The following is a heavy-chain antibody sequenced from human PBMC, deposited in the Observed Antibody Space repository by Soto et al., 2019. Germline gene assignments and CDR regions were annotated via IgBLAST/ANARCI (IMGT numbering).Heavy chain of an antibody. Sequence: QITLKESGPTLVKPTQTLTLTCTFSGFSLSTSGVGVGWIRQPPGKALEWLALIYWDDDKRSSPSLKSRLTITKETSKNQMDITMTSMDPVDTATYYCAHSTSFGVPGAVFDYWGQGTLVTVSS. CDR1: GFSLSTSGVG. CDR3: AHSTSFGVPGAVFDY. J-gene: IGHJ4*02. CDR2: IYWDDDK. D-gene: IGHD3-3*01. V-gene: IGHV2-5*02.